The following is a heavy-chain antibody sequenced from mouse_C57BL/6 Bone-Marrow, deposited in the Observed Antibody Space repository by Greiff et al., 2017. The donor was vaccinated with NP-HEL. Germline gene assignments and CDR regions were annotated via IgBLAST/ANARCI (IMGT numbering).Heavy chain of an antibody. CDR1: GFTFSDYY. D-gene: IGHD2-2*01. CDR3: ARHRVYGYDHAMDY. CDR2: ISNGGGST. Sequence: EVKLVESGGGLVQPGGSLKLSCAASGFTFSDYYMYWVRQTPEKRLEWVAYISNGGGSTYYPDTVKGRFTISRDNAKNTLYLQMSRLKSEDTAMYYCARHRVYGYDHAMDYWGQGTSVPVSS. J-gene: IGHJ4*01. V-gene: IGHV5-12*01.